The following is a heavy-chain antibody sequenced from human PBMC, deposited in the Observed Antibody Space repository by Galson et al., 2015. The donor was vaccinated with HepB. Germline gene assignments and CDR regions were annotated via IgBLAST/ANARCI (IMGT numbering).Heavy chain of an antibody. D-gene: IGHD3-3*01. V-gene: IGHV3-30-3*01. Sequence: SLRLSCAASGFTFSSYAMHWVRQAPGKGLEWVAVISYDGSNKYYADSVKGRFTISRDNSKNTLYLQMNSLRAEDTAVYYCASGNDFWSGYYNRFDYWGQGTLVTVSS. CDR1: GFTFSSYA. J-gene: IGHJ4*02. CDR2: ISYDGSNK. CDR3: ASGNDFWSGYYNRFDY.